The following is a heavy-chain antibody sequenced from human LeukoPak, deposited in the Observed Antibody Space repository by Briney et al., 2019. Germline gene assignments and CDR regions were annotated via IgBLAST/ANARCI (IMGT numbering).Heavy chain of an antibody. CDR3: ARHTLRSFDY. Sequence: GGSLRLSCAASGFTFSSYSMSWVRQAPGKGLEWVSSISGSGGRIDYADSVKGRFTISRDNAKNSLYLQMNSLRAEDTAVYYCARHTLRSFDYWGQGTLVTVSS. CDR1: GFTFSSYS. D-gene: IGHD4-17*01. J-gene: IGHJ4*02. V-gene: IGHV3-23*01. CDR2: ISGSGGRI.